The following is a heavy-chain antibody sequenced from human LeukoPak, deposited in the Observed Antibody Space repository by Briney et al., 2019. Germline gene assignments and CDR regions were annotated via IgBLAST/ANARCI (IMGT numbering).Heavy chain of an antibody. J-gene: IGHJ4*02. D-gene: IGHD3-9*01. CDR1: GFIFSSYG. Sequence: GGSLRHSCAASGFIFSSYGMHWVRQAPGKGLEWVAFIRYDGSKKYYADSVKGRFTISRDNSKNTLYLQMNSLRAEDTAVYYCARDDHFDWLFGDRKFDYWGQGTLVTVSS. CDR3: ARDDHFDWLFGDRKFDY. V-gene: IGHV3-30*02. CDR2: IRYDGSKK.